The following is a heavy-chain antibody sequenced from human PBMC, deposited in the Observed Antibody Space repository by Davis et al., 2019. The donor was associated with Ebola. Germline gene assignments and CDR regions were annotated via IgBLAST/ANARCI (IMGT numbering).Heavy chain of an antibody. CDR3: ARHGVAAEVRFFDS. CDR2: IQNSGSP. D-gene: IGHD2-15*01. CDR1: GGSVSSGGYY. Sequence: SETLSLTCTVSGGSVSSGGYYWNWIRQPPGKGLEWLGCIQNSGSPIYNPSLKSRVTLSVDTSTNQFSLKVNSVTAADTAVYYCARHGVAAEVRFFDSWGRGALVTVSS. J-gene: IGHJ4*02. V-gene: IGHV4-61*08.